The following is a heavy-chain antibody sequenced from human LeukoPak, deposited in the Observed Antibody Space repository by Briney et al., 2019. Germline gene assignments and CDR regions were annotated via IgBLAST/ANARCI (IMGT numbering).Heavy chain of an antibody. J-gene: IGHJ4*02. CDR1: GGSFSGYY. Sequence: PSETLSLTCAVYGGSFSGYYWSWVRQPPGKGLEWIGEINHSGSTNYNPSLKSRVTISVDTSKNQFSLKLSSVTAADTAVYYCARGLYSSGWLDYWGQGTLVTVSS. V-gene: IGHV4-34*01. CDR3: ARGLYSSGWLDY. D-gene: IGHD6-19*01. CDR2: INHSGST.